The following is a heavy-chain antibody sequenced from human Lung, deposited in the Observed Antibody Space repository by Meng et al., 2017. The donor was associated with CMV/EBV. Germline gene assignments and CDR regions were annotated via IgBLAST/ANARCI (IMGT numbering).Heavy chain of an antibody. Sequence: SVKVSCXASGYTFTSYAISWVRQAPGQGLEWMGGIIPILGIANYAQKFQGRVTITTDTSTSTAYMELSSLRSDDTAVYYCASLGYGSSTSCPFYYYCRMDVWGQGTTVTVSS. CDR1: GYTFTSYA. J-gene: IGHJ6*02. D-gene: IGHD2-2*01. CDR2: IIPILGIA. CDR3: ASLGYGSSTSCPFYYYCRMDV. V-gene: IGHV1-69*10.